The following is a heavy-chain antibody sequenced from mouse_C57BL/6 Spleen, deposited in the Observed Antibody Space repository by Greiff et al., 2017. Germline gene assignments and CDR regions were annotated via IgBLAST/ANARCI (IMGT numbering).Heavy chain of an antibody. J-gene: IGHJ3*01. Sequence: EVQLQQSGPELVKPGASVKISCKASGYSFTGYYMNWVKQSPEKSLEWIGEINPSTGGTTYNQKFKGKATLTVDKSSSTAYMQLKSLTSEDSAVYYCAREDGAFAYWGQGTLVTVSA. CDR3: AREDGAFAY. CDR2: INPSTGGT. V-gene: IGHV1-42*01. CDR1: GYSFTGYY. D-gene: IGHD1-1*02.